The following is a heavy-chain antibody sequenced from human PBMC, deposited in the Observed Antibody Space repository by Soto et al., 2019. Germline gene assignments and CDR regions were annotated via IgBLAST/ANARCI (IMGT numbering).Heavy chain of an antibody. CDR1: GGSISSSSYY. CDR3: ARDSSVEMATNGGFDP. V-gene: IGHV4-39*02. D-gene: IGHD5-12*01. Sequence: SETLSLTCTVSGGSISSSSYYWGWIRQPPGKGLEWIGSIYYSGSTYYNPSLKSRVTISVDTSKNQFSLKLSSVTAADTAVYYCARDSSVEMATNGGFDPWGQGTLVTVSS. CDR2: IYYSGST. J-gene: IGHJ5*02.